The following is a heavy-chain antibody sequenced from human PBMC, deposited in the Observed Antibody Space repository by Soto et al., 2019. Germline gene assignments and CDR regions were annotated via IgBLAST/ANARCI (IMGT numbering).Heavy chain of an antibody. J-gene: IGHJ4*02. D-gene: IGHD3-3*01. Sequence: ASVKVSCKASGYTFSGYYMHWVRQAPGQGLEWMGWINPNSGGTNYAQKFQGRVTMTRDTSISTAYMELSRLRSDDTAVYYCTASYPYDFWSGYSRYYFDYWAQGTLVTVSS. V-gene: IGHV1-2*02. CDR2: INPNSGGT. CDR3: TASYPYDFWSGYSRYYFDY. CDR1: GYTFSGYY.